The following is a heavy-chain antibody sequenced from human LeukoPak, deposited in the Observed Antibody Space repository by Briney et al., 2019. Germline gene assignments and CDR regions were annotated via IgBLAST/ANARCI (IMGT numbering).Heavy chain of an antibody. J-gene: IGHJ5*02. CDR2: IKQDGSEQ. CDR1: GFTFTTYW. Sequence: GSLRLSCAASGFTFTTYWMGWVRQAPGKGLEWVANIKQDGSEQYYVDSVKGRLTISRDNAKNSLSLQMNSLRAEDTAVYYCARDSGWHRFDPWGQGTLVTVSS. CDR3: ARDSGWHRFDP. V-gene: IGHV3-7*01. D-gene: IGHD3-10*01.